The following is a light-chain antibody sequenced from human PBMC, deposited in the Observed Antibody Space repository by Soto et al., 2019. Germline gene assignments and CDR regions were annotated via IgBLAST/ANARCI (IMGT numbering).Light chain of an antibody. Sequence: EIVLTQSPGTLSLSPGERATLSCRASQSVSSSYLAWYQQKPGQAPRLFIYGASSRATAIPDRFSGSGSGTDFTLPISRLEPEDFAVYYCQQYGSSPPTVGGGTKVDSK. CDR3: QQYGSSPPT. CDR2: GAS. CDR1: QSVSSSY. V-gene: IGKV3-20*01. J-gene: IGKJ4*01.